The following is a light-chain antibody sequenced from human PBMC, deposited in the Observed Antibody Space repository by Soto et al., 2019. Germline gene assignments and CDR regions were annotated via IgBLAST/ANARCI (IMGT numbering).Light chain of an antibody. CDR3: QQRINWPT. V-gene: IGKV3-11*01. Sequence: EIVMTQSPATLSVSPGERATLSCRASQSVDSSLGWYQQKPGRAPRLLIYDASNRATGIPARFSGSGSGTDFTLTISSLEPEDFAVYYCQQRINWPTFGQGTRLEI. CDR1: QSVDSS. J-gene: IGKJ5*01. CDR2: DAS.